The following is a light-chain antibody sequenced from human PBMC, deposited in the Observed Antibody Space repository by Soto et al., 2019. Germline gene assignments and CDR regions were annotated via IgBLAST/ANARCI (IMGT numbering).Light chain of an antibody. CDR1: SSDIGSNT. CDR3: ATWDDNLNAVV. J-gene: IGLJ2*01. Sequence: QSVLTQPPSVSGTPGQRVTISCSGSSSDIGSNTVNWYQRLPGTAPKLLIYSNNQRPSGVPDRVSGSKSGTLASLAISGLQSEDAADYYCATWDDNLNAVVFGGGTKLTVL. CDR2: SNN. V-gene: IGLV1-44*01.